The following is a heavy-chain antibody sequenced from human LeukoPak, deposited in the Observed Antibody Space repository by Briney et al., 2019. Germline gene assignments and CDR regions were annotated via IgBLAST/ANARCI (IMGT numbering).Heavy chain of an antibody. CDR2: ISAYNGNT. V-gene: IGHV1-18*01. CDR1: GYRFTSYG. Sequence: ASVKVSCKAPGYRFTSYGISWVRQAPGQGRAWMGWISAYNGNTNYAQKLQGRVTMTTDTSTSTAYMELRSLRSDDTAVYYCARGGDGDILTGLVFDYWGQGTLVTVSS. CDR3: ARGGDGDILTGLVFDY. J-gene: IGHJ4*02. D-gene: IGHD3-9*01.